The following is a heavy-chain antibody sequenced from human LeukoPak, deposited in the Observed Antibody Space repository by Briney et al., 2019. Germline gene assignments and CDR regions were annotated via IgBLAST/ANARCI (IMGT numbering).Heavy chain of an antibody. CDR1: RYTFTSYD. CDR2: MNPNSGNT. D-gene: IGHD3-10*01. J-gene: IGHJ5*02. V-gene: IGHV1-8*01. Sequence: ASVKVSCKASRYTFTSYDINWVRQATGQGLEWMGWMNPNSGNTGYAQKFQGRVTMTRNTSISTAYMELSSLRSEDTAVYYCARRQLLWFGELWLNWFDPWGQGTLVTVSS. CDR3: ARRQLLWFGELWLNWFDP.